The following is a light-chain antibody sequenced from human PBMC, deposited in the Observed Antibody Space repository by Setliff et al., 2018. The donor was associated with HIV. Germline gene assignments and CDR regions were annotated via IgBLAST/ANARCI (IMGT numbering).Light chain of an antibody. CDR2: DVT. Sequence: QSALPQPRSVSGSPGQSVTFSCTGSSSDVGAYNYVSWYQQHPGKAPKLMIYDVTKRPSGVPDRFSGSKSGNTASPTISGLQAEDEADYYCCSYAGSYTYIFGSGTKVTVL. CDR1: SSDVGAYNY. J-gene: IGLJ1*01. CDR3: CSYAGSYTYI. V-gene: IGLV2-11*01.